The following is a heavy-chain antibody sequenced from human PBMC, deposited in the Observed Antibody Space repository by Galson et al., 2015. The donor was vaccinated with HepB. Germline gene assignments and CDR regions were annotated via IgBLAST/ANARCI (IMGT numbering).Heavy chain of an antibody. CDR1: GYTFTSYY. CDR2: INPSGGST. CDR3: ARDYMGASHYYYGMDV. J-gene: IGHJ6*02. V-gene: IGHV1-46*04. D-gene: IGHD1-26*01. Sequence: SVKVSCTASGYTFTSYYMHWVRQAPGQGLEWMGIINPSGGSTSYAQKLQGRVTMTRDTSTSTVYMELSSLGSEDTAVYYCARDYMGASHYYYGMDVWGQGTTVTVSS.